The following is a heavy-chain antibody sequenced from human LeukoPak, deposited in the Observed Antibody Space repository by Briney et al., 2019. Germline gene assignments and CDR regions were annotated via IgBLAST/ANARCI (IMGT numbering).Heavy chain of an antibody. CDR1: GYSISSGYY. V-gene: IGHV4-38-2*02. CDR3: ARAGGYFDWLPSENWFDP. D-gene: IGHD3-9*01. CDR2: IYHSGST. Sequence: SETLSLTCTVSGYSISSGYYWGWIRQPPGKGLEWIGSIYHSGSTYYNPSLKSRVTISVDTSKNQFSLKLSSVTAADTAVYYCARAGGYFDWLPSENWFDPWGQGTLVTVSS. J-gene: IGHJ5*02.